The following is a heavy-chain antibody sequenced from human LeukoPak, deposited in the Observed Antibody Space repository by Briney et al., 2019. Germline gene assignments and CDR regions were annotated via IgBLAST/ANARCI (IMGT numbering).Heavy chain of an antibody. CDR2: ISGSGNST. Sequence: GGSLRLSCAASGLTFSGSAMSWVRQAPGKGLEWVSLISGSGNSTYYADSVKGRFTISRDNSKNTLYLQMNSLRAEDTAVYYCTKVLVLVSANRYYFDYWGQGTLVTVSS. V-gene: IGHV3-23*01. CDR3: TKVLVLVSANRYYFDY. CDR1: GLTFSGSA. J-gene: IGHJ4*02. D-gene: IGHD2-15*01.